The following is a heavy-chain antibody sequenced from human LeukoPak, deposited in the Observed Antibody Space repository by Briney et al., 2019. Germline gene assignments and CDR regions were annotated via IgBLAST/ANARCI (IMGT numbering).Heavy chain of an antibody. J-gene: IGHJ4*02. V-gene: IGHV3-23*01. CDR3: ANSFYCSGGSCYDDY. CDR2: ISGSGGST. D-gene: IGHD2-15*01. Sequence: PGGSLRLSCAASGFTFSSYAMSWVRQAPGKGLEWVSAISGSGGSTYYADSVKGRFTISRDNSKNTLYLQMNSLRAEDTAVYYCANSFYCSGGSCYDDYWGQGILVTVSS. CDR1: GFTFSSYA.